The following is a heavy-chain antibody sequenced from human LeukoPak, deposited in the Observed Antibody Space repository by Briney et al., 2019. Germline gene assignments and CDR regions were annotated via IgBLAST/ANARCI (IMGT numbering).Heavy chain of an antibody. CDR2: ISYDGSNK. D-gene: IGHD1-14*01. J-gene: IGHJ4*02. CDR1: GFTFSSYA. CDR3: ARTECIDY. Sequence: PGGSLRLSCAASGFTFSSYAMHWVRQAPGKGLEWVAVISYDGSNKYYADSVKGRFTISRDNSKNTLYLQMNSLRAEDTAVYYCARTECIDYWGQGTLVTVSS. V-gene: IGHV3-30*04.